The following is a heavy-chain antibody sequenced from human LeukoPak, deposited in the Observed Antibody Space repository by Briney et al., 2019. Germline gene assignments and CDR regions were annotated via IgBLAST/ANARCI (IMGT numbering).Heavy chain of an antibody. CDR3: ARRHSGNYRYYFDY. Sequence: PSETLSLTCTVSGYSISSGDYWGWIRQPPGKGLEWIGTFSQSGSMYYNPSLKSRVTISVDTSKNQFSLNLNSVTAADTAVYYCARRHSGNYRYYFDYWGQGTLVTVSS. D-gene: IGHD1-26*01. CDR1: GYSISSGDY. V-gene: IGHV4-38-2*02. CDR2: FSQSGSM. J-gene: IGHJ4*02.